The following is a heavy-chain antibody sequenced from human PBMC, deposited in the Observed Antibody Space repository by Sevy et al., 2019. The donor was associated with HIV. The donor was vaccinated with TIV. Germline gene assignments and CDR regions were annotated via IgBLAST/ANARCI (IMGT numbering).Heavy chain of an antibody. CDR1: GFTFSSYW. CDR3: ARWGEIWFGELLHYYYGMDV. V-gene: IGHV3-7*01. J-gene: IGHJ6*02. Sequence: GGSLRLSCAASGFTFSSYWMSGVRQAPGKGLEWVANIKQDGSEKYYVDSVKGRFTISRDNAKNSLYLQMNSLRAEDTAVYYCARWGEIWFGELLHYYYGMDVWGQGTTVTVSS. CDR2: IKQDGSEK. D-gene: IGHD3-10*01.